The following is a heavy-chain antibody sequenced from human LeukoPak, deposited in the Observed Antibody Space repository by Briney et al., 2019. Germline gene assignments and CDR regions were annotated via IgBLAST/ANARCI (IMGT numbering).Heavy chain of an antibody. CDR3: ARNLGYCSSTSCPTRAFDI. CDR2: IYYSGST. Sequence: PSETLSLTCTVSGGSISSSSYYWGWIRQPPGKGLEWIGSIYYSGSTYYNPSLKSRVTISVDRSKNQFSLKLSSVTAADTAVYYCARNLGYCSSTSCPTRAFDIWGQGTMVTVSS. D-gene: IGHD2-2*01. J-gene: IGHJ3*02. CDR1: GGSISSSSYY. V-gene: IGHV4-39*07.